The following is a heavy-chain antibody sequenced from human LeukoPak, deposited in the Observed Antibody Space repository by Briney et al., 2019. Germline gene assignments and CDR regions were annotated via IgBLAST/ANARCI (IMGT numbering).Heavy chain of an antibody. CDR1: GGTFSSYA. CDR3: ARDQFKYYYGSGSYYNRGYYFDY. D-gene: IGHD3-10*01. CDR2: IIPILGIA. V-gene: IGHV1-69*04. Sequence: SVKVSCKASGGTFSSYAISWVRQAPGQGLEWMGRIIPILGIANYAQKLQGRVTMTTDTSTSTAYMELRSLRSDDTAVYYCARDQFKYYYGSGSYYNRGYYFDYWGQGTLVTVSS. J-gene: IGHJ4*02.